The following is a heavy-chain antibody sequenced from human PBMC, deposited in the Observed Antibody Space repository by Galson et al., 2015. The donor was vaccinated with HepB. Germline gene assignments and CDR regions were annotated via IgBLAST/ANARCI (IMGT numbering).Heavy chain of an antibody. CDR1: GYTFSRYS. CDR2: ISPYNHYT. J-gene: IGHJ5*02. D-gene: IGHD2-15*01. V-gene: IGHV1-18*01. CDR3: ARGALIVVVDATPNIWFDP. Sequence: SVKVSCKASGYTFSRYSITWVRQAPGQGLEWMGWISPYNHYTNYAQKLQGRVTMTTDTSTSTAYMELRSLRSDDTAVYYCARGALIVVVDATPNIWFDPWGQGTLVTVSS.